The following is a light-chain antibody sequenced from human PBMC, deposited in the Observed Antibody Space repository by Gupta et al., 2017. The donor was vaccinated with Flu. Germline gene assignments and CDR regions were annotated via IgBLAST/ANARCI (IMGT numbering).Light chain of an antibody. CDR1: QNIDIY. CDR2: KAS. V-gene: IGKV1-5*03. J-gene: IGKJ2*01. Sequence: DIQMTQSPSTLSASVGDRVTITCRARQNIDIYLAWYQQISGKAPKLLIYKASTLGTGVPSRFSGSGSGTEFTLTISSLQPDDSATYFCQQFNSYSYTFGQGTKLEI. CDR3: QQFNSYSYT.